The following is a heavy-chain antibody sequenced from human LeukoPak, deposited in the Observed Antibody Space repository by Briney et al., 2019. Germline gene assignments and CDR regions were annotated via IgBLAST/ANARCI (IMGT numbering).Heavy chain of an antibody. D-gene: IGHD6-19*01. CDR2: ISPYNGNT. CDR1: GYTFTNYG. CDR3: ARGLVAGTARFDY. V-gene: IGHV1-18*01. Sequence: EASVKVSCKTSGYTFTNYGINWVRQAPGQGLEWMGWISPYNGNTNYAQKLQARDTMTTDTSTSTAYMELRSLRSDDTAMYYCARGLVAGTARFDYWGQGTLVTVSS. J-gene: IGHJ4*02.